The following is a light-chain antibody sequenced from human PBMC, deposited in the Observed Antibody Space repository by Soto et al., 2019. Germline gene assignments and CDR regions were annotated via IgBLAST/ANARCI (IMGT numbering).Light chain of an antibody. CDR2: WAS. CDR1: QSLLYSLNNKNY. J-gene: IGKJ4*01. V-gene: IGKV4-1*01. Sequence: DIVMTQSPDSLAVSLGERATINCRSSQSLLYSLNNKNYLAWYQQKPGQPPKLLFYWASTREPGVPDRFSGSGSETDFTLTISSLQAEDVAVYYCQQYHSTPLAFGGGTKVQIK. CDR3: QQYHSTPLA.